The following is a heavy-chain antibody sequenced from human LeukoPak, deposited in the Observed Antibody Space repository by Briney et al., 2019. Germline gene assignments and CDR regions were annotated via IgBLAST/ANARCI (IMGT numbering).Heavy chain of an antibody. CDR1: GFTFSTYA. CDR3: AKGHTDSEWLYFDS. Sequence: GGSLRLSCAASGFTFSTYAMRWVRQAPGKGLEWVPGIRGSGDSTYYADSVKGRFTISRDNSKNTLYLQMSSLRGEDTAVYSCAKGHTDSEWLYFDSWGQGSLVTVSS. CDR2: IRGSGDST. J-gene: IGHJ4*02. D-gene: IGHD5-12*01. V-gene: IGHV3-23*01.